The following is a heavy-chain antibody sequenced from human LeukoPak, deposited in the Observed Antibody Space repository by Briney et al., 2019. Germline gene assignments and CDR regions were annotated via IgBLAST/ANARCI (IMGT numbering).Heavy chain of an antibody. V-gene: IGHV1-69*04. CDR3: AREGVGATGGAFDI. J-gene: IGHJ3*02. CDR1: GGTFSSYA. Sequence: GSSVKVSCKASGGTFSSYAISWVRQAPGQGLEWMGRIIPILGIANYAQKLQGRVTITADKSTSTAYMELSSLRSEDTAVYYCAREGVGATGGAFDIWGQGTMVTVSS. CDR2: IIPILGIA. D-gene: IGHD1-26*01.